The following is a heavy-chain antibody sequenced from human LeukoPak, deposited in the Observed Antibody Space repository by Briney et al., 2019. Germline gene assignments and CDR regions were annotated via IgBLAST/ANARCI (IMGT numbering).Heavy chain of an antibody. CDR3: GGGGFGEAYYYYYYMDV. D-gene: IGHD3-10*01. Sequence: GGSLRLSCAASGFTFSSYWMSWVRQAPGKGLEWVSTISGCGGSTYYADSVKGRFTISRDNSKNTLYLQINSLRAEDTAVYYCGGGGFGEAYYYYYYMDVWGKGTTVTVSS. CDR1: GFTFSSYW. CDR2: ISGCGGST. V-gene: IGHV3-23*01. J-gene: IGHJ6*03.